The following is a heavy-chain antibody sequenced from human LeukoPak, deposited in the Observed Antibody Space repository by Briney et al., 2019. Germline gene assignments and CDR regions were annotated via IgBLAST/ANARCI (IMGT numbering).Heavy chain of an antibody. Sequence: GGSLRLSCAASGFTFSSYAMHWVRQAPGKGLEYVSAISSNGGSTYYANSVKGRFTISRDNSKNTLYLQMGSLRAEDTAVYYCASLGMTTVSHAPFDYWGQGTLVTVSS. V-gene: IGHV3-64*01. CDR3: ASLGMTTVSHAPFDY. J-gene: IGHJ4*02. D-gene: IGHD4-17*01. CDR1: GFTFSSYA. CDR2: ISSNGGST.